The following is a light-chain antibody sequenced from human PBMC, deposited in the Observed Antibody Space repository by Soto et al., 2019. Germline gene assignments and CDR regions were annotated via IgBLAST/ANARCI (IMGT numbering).Light chain of an antibody. CDR1: QSISSY. CDR3: QQSYT. Sequence: NQMTQSPSSLSASVGDRVTITCRATQSISSYLNWYQQKPGKAPTLLIYAASTLQSGVPSRFSGSGSGTDFTLTISSLQPEDFATYYCQQSYTFGQGTKLEIK. V-gene: IGKV1-39*01. CDR2: AAS. J-gene: IGKJ2*01.